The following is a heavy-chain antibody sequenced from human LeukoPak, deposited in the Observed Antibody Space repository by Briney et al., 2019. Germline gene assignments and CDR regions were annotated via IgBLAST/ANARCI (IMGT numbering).Heavy chain of an antibody. J-gene: IGHJ4*02. V-gene: IGHV1-69*01. D-gene: IGHD5-12*01. CDR3: ARDRDLYSGYDSSPYYFDY. Sequence: SVKVSCKASGGTFSSYAISWVRQAPGQGREGMGGIIPIFGTANYAQKSQGRVTITADESTSTAYMELSSLRSEDTAVYYCARDRDLYSGYDSSPYYFDYWGQGTLVTVSS. CDR1: GGTFSSYA. CDR2: IIPIFGTA.